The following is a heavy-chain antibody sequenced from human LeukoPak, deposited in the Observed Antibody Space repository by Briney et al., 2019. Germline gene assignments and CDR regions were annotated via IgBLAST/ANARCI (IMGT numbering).Heavy chain of an antibody. J-gene: IGHJ4*02. CDR2: ISGSGGST. D-gene: IGHD6-13*01. CDR1: GFTLSSYA. Sequence: GGPLRLSCAASGFTLSSYAMSWVRQAPGKGLEWVSAISGSGGSTYYADSVKGRFTISRDNSKNTLYLQMNSLRAEDTAVYYCAKIAAAGTVGSGVDYWGQGTLVTVSS. CDR3: AKIAAAGTVGSGVDY. V-gene: IGHV3-23*01.